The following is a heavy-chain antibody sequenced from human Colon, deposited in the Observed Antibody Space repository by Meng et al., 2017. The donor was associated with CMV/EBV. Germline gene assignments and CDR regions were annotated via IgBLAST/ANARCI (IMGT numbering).Heavy chain of an antibody. V-gene: IGHV1-18*01. CDR3: ARVIQSSGVVISPFNY. CDR1: GYTFSNYG. Sequence: ASVKVSCKASGYTFSNYGMSWVRQAPGQGLEWLGWINADNGDTNYAQKVQDRVTMTTDTSTSTAYMELRSLRSDDTAVHYCARVIQSSGVVISPFNYWGQGTMVTVSS. CDR2: INADNGDT. D-gene: IGHD3-3*01. J-gene: IGHJ4*02.